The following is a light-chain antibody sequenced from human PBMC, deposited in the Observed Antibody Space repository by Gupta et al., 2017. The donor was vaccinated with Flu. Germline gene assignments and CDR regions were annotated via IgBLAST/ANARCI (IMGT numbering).Light chain of an antibody. Sequence: QSVLTHPPSASGTPGHKVTIPCSGSSSNIGTLDVFWYLQVPGAAPQLLIKKNNQRPAGVPERFSGSKSGTSTSLAVXGXRSEDEXDYYWGAWDDSLNVLVFGGGTKLTVL. CDR2: KNN. CDR1: SSNIGTLD. CDR3: GAWDDSLNVLV. V-gene: IGLV1-47*01. J-gene: IGLJ3*02.